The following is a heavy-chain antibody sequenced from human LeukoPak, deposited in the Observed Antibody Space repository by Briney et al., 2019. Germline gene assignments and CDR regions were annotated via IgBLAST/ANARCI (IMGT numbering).Heavy chain of an antibody. CDR3: ARCGYSYGSEFDY. Sequence: SETLSLTCTVSGGSICSYYWSWIRQPPGKGLEWIGYIYYSGSTNYNPSLKSRVTTSVDTSKNQFSLKLSSVIAADTAVYYCARCGYSYGSEFDYWGQGTLVTVSS. CDR2: IYYSGST. D-gene: IGHD5-18*01. CDR1: GGSICSYY. J-gene: IGHJ4*02. V-gene: IGHV4-59*08.